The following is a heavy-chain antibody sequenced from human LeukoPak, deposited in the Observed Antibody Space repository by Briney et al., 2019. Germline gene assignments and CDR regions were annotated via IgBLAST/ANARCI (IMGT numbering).Heavy chain of an antibody. J-gene: IGHJ4*02. Sequence: ASVKVSCKASGYTFTIYYMHWVRQAPGQRHEWMGIINPSGGSTSYAQKFQGRVTMTRDTSTSTVYMELSSLRSEDTAVYYCARVYGDRRGLLRYWGQGTLVTVSS. CDR2: INPSGGST. V-gene: IGHV1-46*01. D-gene: IGHD4-17*01. CDR3: ARVYGDRRGLLRY. CDR1: GYTFTIYY.